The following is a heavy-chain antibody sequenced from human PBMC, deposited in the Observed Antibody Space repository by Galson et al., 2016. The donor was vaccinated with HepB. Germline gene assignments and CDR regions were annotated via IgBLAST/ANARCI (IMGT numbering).Heavy chain of an antibody. D-gene: IGHD6-13*01. CDR2: IYSGGST. CDR1: GFTVSSNY. V-gene: IGHV3-66*01. J-gene: IGHJ5*02. Sequence: SLRLSCAASGFTVSSNYMSWVRQAPGKGLEWVSVIYSGGSTYYADSVKGRFTNSRDNSKNTLYLQMNSLRAEDTAVYYCAREGVAAAGGRGYNWFDPWGQGTLVTVSS. CDR3: AREGVAAAGGRGYNWFDP.